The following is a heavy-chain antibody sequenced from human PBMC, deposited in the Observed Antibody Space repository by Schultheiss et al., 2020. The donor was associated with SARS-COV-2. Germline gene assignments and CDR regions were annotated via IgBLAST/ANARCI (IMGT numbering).Heavy chain of an antibody. CDR1: GFTFSSYW. CDR2: INSDGSST. V-gene: IGHV3-74*01. Sequence: GGSLRLSCAASGFTFSSYWMHWVRQAPGKGLVWVSRINSDGSSTSYADSVKGRFTISRDNSKNTLYLQMNSLRAEDTAVYYCARGATTNYGDGMDVWGQGTTVTVSS. CDR3: ARGATTNYGDGMDV. D-gene: IGHD1-7*01. J-gene: IGHJ6*02.